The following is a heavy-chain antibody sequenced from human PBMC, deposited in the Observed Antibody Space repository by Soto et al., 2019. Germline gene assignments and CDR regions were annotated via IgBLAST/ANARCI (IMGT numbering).Heavy chain of an antibody. CDR3: ARDSGYSSSWYLGNWFDP. Sequence: EVQLVESGGGLVKPGGSLRLSCAASGFTFSSYSMNWVRQAPGKGLEWVSSISSSSSYIYYADSVKGRFTISRDNAKNALYLQMNSLRAEDTAVYYCARDSGYSSSWYLGNWFDPWGQGTLVTVSS. CDR2: ISSSSSYI. CDR1: GFTFSSYS. V-gene: IGHV3-21*01. D-gene: IGHD6-13*01. J-gene: IGHJ5*02.